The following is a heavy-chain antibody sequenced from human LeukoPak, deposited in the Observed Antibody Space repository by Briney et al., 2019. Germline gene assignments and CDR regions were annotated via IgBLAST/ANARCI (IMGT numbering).Heavy chain of an antibody. Sequence: GGSLRLSCAASGFSFSSYSLNWVRQPPGKGLEWVANINQGGSEKYYLSSVKGRFTIPRDNAKNSLYLQMNSLRADDTAIYYCVRDGSGYDYWGQGTLVTVSS. J-gene: IGHJ4*02. D-gene: IGHD6-19*01. CDR2: INQGGSEK. CDR3: VRDGSGYDY. CDR1: GFSFSSYS. V-gene: IGHV3-7*05.